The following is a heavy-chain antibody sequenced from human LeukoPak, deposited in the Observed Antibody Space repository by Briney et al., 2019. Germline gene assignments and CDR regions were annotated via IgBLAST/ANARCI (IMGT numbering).Heavy chain of an antibody. J-gene: IGHJ4*02. V-gene: IGHV4-39*01. Sequence: WETLSLTCTASGGSISSNTFHWVWIRQPPGQGFDWIVSIYCGGSSYYNPSLKSRLTMSVDTSKNQFSLKLSSVTAADTAVYFCARLTSTCSGGSCYQYYFDYWGQGTLVTVSS. CDR3: ARLTSTCSGGSCYQYYFDY. CDR1: GGSISSNTFH. CDR2: IYCGGSS. D-gene: IGHD2-15*01.